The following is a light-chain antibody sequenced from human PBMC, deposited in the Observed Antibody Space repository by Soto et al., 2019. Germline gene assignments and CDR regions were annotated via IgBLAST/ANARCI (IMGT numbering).Light chain of an antibody. J-gene: IGKJ1*01. Sequence: EIVMTQSPATLSVSPGERATLSCRASQSVSSNLAWYQQKPGQAPRLLIYGASTRATGIPARFRGSGSGTEFTLTISSLQSEDFAVHYCQQYNNWPPWTFGQGTKVEIK. V-gene: IGKV3-15*01. CDR2: GAS. CDR3: QQYNNWPPWT. CDR1: QSVSSN.